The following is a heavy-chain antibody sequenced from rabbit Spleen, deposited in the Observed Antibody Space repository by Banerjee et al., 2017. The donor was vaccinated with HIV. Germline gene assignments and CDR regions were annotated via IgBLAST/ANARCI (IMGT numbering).Heavy chain of an antibody. Sequence: QSLEESGGDLVKPGASLTLTCTASGFSFSSYYYMWWVRQAPGKGLEWIGCIYGGNGDYIYYASWAKGRFTISKTSNTVDLKMTSLTAADTATYFCARFWRSDDYLDLWGPGTLVTVS. V-gene: IGHV1S40*01. D-gene: IGHD1-1*01. CDR3: ARFWRSDDYLDL. J-gene: IGHJ4*01. CDR1: GFSFSSYYY. CDR2: IYGGNGDYI.